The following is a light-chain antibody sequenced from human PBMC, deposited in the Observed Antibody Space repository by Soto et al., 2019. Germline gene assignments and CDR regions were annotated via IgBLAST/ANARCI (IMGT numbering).Light chain of an antibody. CDR3: QQYNKWPAEIT. CDR1: QSVRTK. J-gene: IGKJ1*01. Sequence: ETVMTQSPATLSVSPGERATLSCRASQSVRTKLAWYQQKPGQAPRLLIYGASSRATGIPARFSGSGSGTEFTLNISSLQSEDSGVYYCQQYNKWPAEITFGQGTKLDIK. V-gene: IGKV3D-15*01. CDR2: GAS.